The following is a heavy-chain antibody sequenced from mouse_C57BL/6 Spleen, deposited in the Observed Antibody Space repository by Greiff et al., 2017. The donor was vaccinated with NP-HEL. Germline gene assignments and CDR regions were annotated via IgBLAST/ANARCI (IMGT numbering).Heavy chain of an antibody. CDR2: ISSGSSTI. Sequence: DVMLVESGGGLVKPGGSLKLSCAASGFTFSDYGMHWVRQAPEKGLEWVAYISSGSSTIYYADTVKGRFTISRDNAKNTLFLQMTSLRSEDTAMYYCARGGGSSSRWYFDVWGTGTTVTVSS. CDR1: GFTFSDYG. J-gene: IGHJ1*03. CDR3: ARGGGSSSRWYFDV. D-gene: IGHD1-1*01. V-gene: IGHV5-17*01.